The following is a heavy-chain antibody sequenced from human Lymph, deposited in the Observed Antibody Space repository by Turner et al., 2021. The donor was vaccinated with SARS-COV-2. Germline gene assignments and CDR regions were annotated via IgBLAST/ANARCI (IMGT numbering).Heavy chain of an antibody. Sequence: QVQLVESGGGLVKPGVSLRLACAASGFTFSDYYMSWIRQAPGKGLEWVSYISSSRTYTNYADSVKGRFTISRDNAKNSMYVQMNSLRAEDTAVYYCARGLLPYYYYGMDVWGQGTTVTVSS. D-gene: IGHD3-22*01. CDR1: GFTFSDYY. CDR2: ISSSRTYT. V-gene: IGHV3-11*06. CDR3: ARGLLPYYYYGMDV. J-gene: IGHJ6*02.